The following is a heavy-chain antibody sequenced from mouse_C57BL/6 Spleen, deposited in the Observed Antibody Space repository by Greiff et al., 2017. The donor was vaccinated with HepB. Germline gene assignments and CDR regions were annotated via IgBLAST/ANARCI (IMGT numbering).Heavy chain of an antibody. Sequence: EVKVVESGGGLVKPGGSLKLSCAASGFTFSDYGMHWVRQAPEKGLEWVAYISSGSSTIYYADTVKGRFTISRDNAKNTLFLQMTSLRSEDTAMYYCARSPYYYVSSYDAMDYWGQGTSVTVSS. V-gene: IGHV5-17*01. CDR3: ARSPYYYVSSYDAMDY. D-gene: IGHD1-1*01. CDR2: ISSGSSTI. CDR1: GFTFSDYG. J-gene: IGHJ4*01.